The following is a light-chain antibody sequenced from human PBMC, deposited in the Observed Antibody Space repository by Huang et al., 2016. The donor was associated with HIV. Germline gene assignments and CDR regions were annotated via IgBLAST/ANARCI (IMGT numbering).Light chain of an antibody. CDR3: QQYNTSPRT. V-gene: IGKV3-15*01. CDR1: QIVFKN. CDR2: GSS. J-gene: IGKJ1*01. Sequence: ENLMTQSPSTLSVSPGESATLSCRASQIVFKNLAWYQQKPCQAPKLLIYGSSTRASGIPARFSGRGSGTDFTLTISSLQSEYFAVYYCQQYNTSPRTFGQGTKVEV.